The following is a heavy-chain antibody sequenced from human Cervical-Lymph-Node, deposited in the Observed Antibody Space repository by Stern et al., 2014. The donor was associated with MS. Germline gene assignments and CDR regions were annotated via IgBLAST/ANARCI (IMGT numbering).Heavy chain of an antibody. J-gene: IGHJ3*02. CDR1: GYRFTNYW. D-gene: IGHD3-16*02. CDR2: IYPGDSDA. CDR3: ARLVAPGGDAFDI. Sequence: VQLVQPGGEMKKPGESLQISCQGSGYRFTNYWIGWVRQMPGKGLEWMGIIYPGDSDARYSPSFRGPGTISADKSINTAYLKWTSLRASDTAIYYCARLVAPGGDAFDIWGQGTWVIVSS. V-gene: IGHV5-51*01.